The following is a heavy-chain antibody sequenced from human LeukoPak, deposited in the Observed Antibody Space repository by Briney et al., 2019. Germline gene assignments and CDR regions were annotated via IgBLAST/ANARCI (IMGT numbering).Heavy chain of an antibody. V-gene: IGHV3-30*04. CDR2: ISYDGSNK. Sequence: PGGSLRLSCAASGFTFSSYAMHWVRQAPGKGLEWVAVISYDGSNKYYADSVKGRFTISRDNSKNTLYLQMNSLRAEDTAVYYCARERVWFGEPYYYYYYYMDVWGKGTTVTVSS. J-gene: IGHJ6*03. D-gene: IGHD3-10*01. CDR1: GFTFSSYA. CDR3: ARERVWFGEPYYYYYYYMDV.